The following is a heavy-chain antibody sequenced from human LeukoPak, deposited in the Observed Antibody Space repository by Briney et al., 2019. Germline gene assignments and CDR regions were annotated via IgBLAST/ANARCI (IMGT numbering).Heavy chain of an antibody. CDR1: AFTFSNYA. CDR3: ARDVGAVDY. Sequence: GGSLRLSCAASAFTFSNYAMSWVRQAPGKGLEWVANIEQDGSEKYYVDSVKGRFTISRDNAKNSLYLQMNSLRAEDTAVYYCARDVGAVDYWGQGTLVTVSS. D-gene: IGHD1-26*01. CDR2: IEQDGSEK. J-gene: IGHJ4*02. V-gene: IGHV3-7*04.